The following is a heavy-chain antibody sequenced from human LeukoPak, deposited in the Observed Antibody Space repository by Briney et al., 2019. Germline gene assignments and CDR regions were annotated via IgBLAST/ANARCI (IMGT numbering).Heavy chain of an antibody. CDR3: ARDKDSRGDYGSYFDY. V-gene: IGHV3-30-3*01. J-gene: IGHJ4*02. CDR2: ISYDGSNK. Sequence: GGSLRLSCAASGFTFSSYAMHWVRQAPGKGLEWVAVISYDGSNKYYADSVKGRFTISRDNSKNTLYLQMNSLRAEDTAVYYCARDKDSRGDYGSYFDYWGQGTLVPVSS. D-gene: IGHD2-21*01. CDR1: GFTFSSYA.